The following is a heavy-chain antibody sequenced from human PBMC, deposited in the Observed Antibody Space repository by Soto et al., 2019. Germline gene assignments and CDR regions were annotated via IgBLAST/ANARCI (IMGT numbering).Heavy chain of an antibody. CDR2: ISGSGGST. CDR3: AKVLATVVTQEYYFDY. V-gene: IGHV3-23*01. CDR1: GFTFSSYA. J-gene: IGHJ4*02. Sequence: PGGSLRLSCAASGFTFSSYAMSWVRQAPGKGLEWVSAISGSGGSTYYADSVKGRFTISRDNSKNTLYLQMNSLRAEDTAVYYCAKVLATVVTQEYYFDYWGQGTLVTVSS. D-gene: IGHD5-12*01.